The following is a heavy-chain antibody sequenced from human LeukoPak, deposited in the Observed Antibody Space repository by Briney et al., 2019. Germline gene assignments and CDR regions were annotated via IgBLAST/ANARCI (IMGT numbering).Heavy chain of an antibody. V-gene: IGHV4-4*07. J-gene: IGHJ1*01. CDR1: GGSISSYY. Sequence: SETLSLTCTVSGGSISSYYWSWIRQPARKGLEWIGRIYTSGSTNYNPSLKSRVTMSVDTSKNQFSLKLSSVTAADTAVYYCARGPRWGYCSGGSCYGYFQHWGQGTLVTVSS. CDR2: IYTSGST. D-gene: IGHD2-15*01. CDR3: ARGPRWGYCSGGSCYGYFQH.